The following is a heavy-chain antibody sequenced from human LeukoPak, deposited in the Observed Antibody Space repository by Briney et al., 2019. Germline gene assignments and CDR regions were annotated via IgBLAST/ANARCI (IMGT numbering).Heavy chain of an antibody. D-gene: IGHD3-3*02. CDR3: AVSIRSDDY. Sequence: GGSLRLSCAASGFTFSSYSMNWVRQAPGKGLEWVSYISSSSNTIYYADSVKGRFTISRDNAKTSLYLQMNSLRAEDTAVYYCAVSIRSDDYWGQGTLVTVSS. V-gene: IGHV3-48*01. CDR1: GFTFSSYS. J-gene: IGHJ4*02. CDR2: ISSSSNTI.